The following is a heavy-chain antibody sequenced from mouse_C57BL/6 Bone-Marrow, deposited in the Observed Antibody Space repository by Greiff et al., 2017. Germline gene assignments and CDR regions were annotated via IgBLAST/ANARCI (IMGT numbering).Heavy chain of an antibody. Sequence: EVKLLESGPGLAKPSQTLSLTCSVTGYSITSDYWNWIRKFPGNKLEYMGYISYSGSTYYNPSLKSRISITRDTSKNQYYLQLTSVTTEDTATYYCARDDYYGSRWGFEVWGTGTTVTVSS. J-gene: IGHJ1*03. D-gene: IGHD1-1*01. CDR1: GYSITSDY. CDR2: ISYSGST. CDR3: ARDDYYGSRWGFEV. V-gene: IGHV3-8*01.